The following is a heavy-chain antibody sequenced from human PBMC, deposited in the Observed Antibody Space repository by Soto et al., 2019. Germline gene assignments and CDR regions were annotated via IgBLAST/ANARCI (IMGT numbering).Heavy chain of an antibody. CDR1: SGSIDNVYW. J-gene: IGHJ5*02. CDR3: ARNGDCTRTGRTVGEFDP. CDR2: TSHDGVT. V-gene: IGHV4-4*02. D-gene: IGHD2-8*01. Sequence: PSETLSLTCAVSSGSIDNVYWCSWVRQSPGKGLEWIGETSHDGVTNYNPSLEGRVTISIDKSKNQFYLDLNSVTAADTAMYYCARNGDCTRTGRTVGEFDPLCLGAVLTISA.